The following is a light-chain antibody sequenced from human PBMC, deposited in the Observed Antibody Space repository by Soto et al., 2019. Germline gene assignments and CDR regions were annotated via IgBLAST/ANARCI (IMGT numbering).Light chain of an antibody. V-gene: IGKV1-39*01. Sequence: DLQMTQSPSSLSASVGARVTITCRASQTISTYLNWYQQKPGRAPNLLIYAASNLQTEVPSRFSGSGSWTAFTLTITSLQPEDVATYYCQQSYSTPYTFGQGTKLEIK. CDR3: QQSYSTPYT. J-gene: IGKJ2*01. CDR2: AAS. CDR1: QTISTY.